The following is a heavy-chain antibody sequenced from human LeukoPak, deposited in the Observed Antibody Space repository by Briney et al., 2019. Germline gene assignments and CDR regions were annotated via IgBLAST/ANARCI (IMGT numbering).Heavy chain of an antibody. J-gene: IGHJ6*03. CDR3: ARSDDYYYYYMDV. CDR1: GFTFSSYA. Sequence: PGGSLRLSCAASGFTFSSYAMSWVRQAPGKGLEWVSVIYSGGSTYYADSVKGRFTISRDNSKNTLYLQMNSLRAEDTAVYYCARSDDYYYYYMDVWGKGTTVTVSS. V-gene: IGHV3-53*01. CDR2: IYSGGST.